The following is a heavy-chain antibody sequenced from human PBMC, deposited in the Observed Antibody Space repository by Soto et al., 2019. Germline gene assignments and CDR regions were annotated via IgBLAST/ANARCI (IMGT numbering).Heavy chain of an antibody. D-gene: IGHD3-10*01. CDR1: GGTFSSYA. V-gene: IGHV1-69*06. CDR2: IIPIFGTA. J-gene: IGHJ6*02. Sequence: QVQLVQSGAEVKKPGSSVKVSCKASGGTFSSYAISWVRQAPGQGLEWMGGIIPIFGTANYAQKFQGRVTITADKATSTAYMELRSLRSADTAVYYCARGSRMVRGVPPYYYYYYGMDVWGPGTTVTVSS. CDR3: ARGSRMVRGVPPYYYYYYGMDV.